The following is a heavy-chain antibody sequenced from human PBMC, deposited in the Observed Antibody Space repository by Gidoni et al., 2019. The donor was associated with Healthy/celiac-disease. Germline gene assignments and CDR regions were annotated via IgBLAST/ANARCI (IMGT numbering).Heavy chain of an antibody. CDR2: IYHSGST. CDR1: GGSISSGGYS. CDR3: ARDRIIDSSAWAFDY. D-gene: IGHD3-22*01. V-gene: IGHV4-30-2*01. Sequence: QLQLQESGSGLVKPSQTLSLTCAVSGGSISSGGYSWTWIRQPPGKGLEWIGYIYHSGSTYYNPSLKSRVNISVDRSKNQFSLKLSSVTAADTAVYYCARDRIIDSSAWAFDYWGQGTLVTVSS. J-gene: IGHJ4*02.